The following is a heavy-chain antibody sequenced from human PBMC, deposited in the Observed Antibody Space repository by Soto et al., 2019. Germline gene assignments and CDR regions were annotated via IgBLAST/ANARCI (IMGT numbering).Heavy chain of an antibody. J-gene: IGHJ4*02. V-gene: IGHV3-73*01. CDR3: TRRSYCSGGSCYPLDY. CDR2: IRSKANSYAT. Sequence: GGSLRLSCAASGFTFSGSAMHWVRQASGKGLEWVGRIRSKANSYATAYAASVKGRFTISRDDSKNTAYLQMNSLKTEDTAVYYCTRRSYCSGGSCYPLDYWGQGTLVTVSS. CDR1: GFTFSGSA. D-gene: IGHD2-15*01.